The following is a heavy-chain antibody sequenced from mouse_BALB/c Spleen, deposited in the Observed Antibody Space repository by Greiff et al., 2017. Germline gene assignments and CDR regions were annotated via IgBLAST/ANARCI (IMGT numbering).Heavy chain of an antibody. CDR3: ARRGGGPYYYAMDY. V-gene: IGHV5-17*02. CDR1: GFTFSSFG. Sequence: EVKLVESGGGLVQPGGSRKLSCAASGFTFSSFGMHWVRQAPEKGLEWVAYISSGSSTIYYADTVKGRFTISRDNPKNTLFLQMTSLRSEDTAMYYCARRGGGPYYYAMDYWGQGTSVTVSS. CDR2: ISSGSSTI. J-gene: IGHJ4*01.